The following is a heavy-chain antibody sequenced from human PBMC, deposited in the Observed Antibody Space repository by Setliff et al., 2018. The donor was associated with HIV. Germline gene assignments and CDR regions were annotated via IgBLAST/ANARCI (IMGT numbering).Heavy chain of an antibody. CDR2: INHSGST. V-gene: IGHV4-34*01. Sequence: SETLSLTCAVYGGSFSGYYWTWIRQPPGKGLEWIGEINHSGSTNDNPSLKSRLTISVDTSKNQFSLRLRSVTAADSAVYYCARGTLVVPDARDYYYYLDIWGQVNTVTVSS. J-gene: IGHJ6*03. CDR3: ARGTLVVPDARDYYYYLDI. D-gene: IGHD2-2*01. CDR1: GGSFSGYY.